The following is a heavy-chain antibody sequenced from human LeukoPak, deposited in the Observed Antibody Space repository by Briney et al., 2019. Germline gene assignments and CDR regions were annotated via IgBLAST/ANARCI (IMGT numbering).Heavy chain of an antibody. V-gene: IGHV4-61*02. CDR2: IYTSGST. CDR3: ARAQVAHHLYYYYYYMDV. Sequence: SETLSLTCSVSGGSINSGSYYWTWIRQPAGKGLEWIGRIYTSGSTNYNSSLKSRVTISVDTSKNQFSLKLSSVTAADTAVYYCARAQVAHHLYYYYYYMDVWGKGTTVTISS. D-gene: IGHD5-12*01. J-gene: IGHJ6*03. CDR1: GGSINSGSYY.